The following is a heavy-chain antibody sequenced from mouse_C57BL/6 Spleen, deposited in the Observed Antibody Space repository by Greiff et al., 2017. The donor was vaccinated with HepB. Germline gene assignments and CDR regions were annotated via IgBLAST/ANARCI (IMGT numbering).Heavy chain of an antibody. Sequence: VQLQQSGPELVKPGASVKIPCKASGYTFTDYNMDWVKQSHGKSLEWIGDINPNNGGTIYNQKFKGKATLTVDKSSSTAYMELRSLTSEDTAVYYCARLGRLLHYFDYWGQGTTLTVSS. V-gene: IGHV1-18*01. D-gene: IGHD2-3*01. CDR1: GYTFTDYN. J-gene: IGHJ2*01. CDR3: ARLGRLLHYFDY. CDR2: INPNNGGT.